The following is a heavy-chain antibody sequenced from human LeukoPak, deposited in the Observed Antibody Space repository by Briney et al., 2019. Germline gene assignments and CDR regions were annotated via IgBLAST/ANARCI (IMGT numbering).Heavy chain of an antibody. CDR3: ARSIVVPSNNWFDP. D-gene: IGHD2-2*01. CDR1: GGSISNYY. V-gene: IGHV4-59*01. Sequence: SETLSLTCTVSGGSISNYYWSWIRQPPGKGLEWIGYIYYSGSTNYNPSPKSRVTISVDTSKNQFSLKLSSVTAADTAVYYCARSIVVPSNNWFDPWGQGTLVTVSS. CDR2: IYYSGST. J-gene: IGHJ5*02.